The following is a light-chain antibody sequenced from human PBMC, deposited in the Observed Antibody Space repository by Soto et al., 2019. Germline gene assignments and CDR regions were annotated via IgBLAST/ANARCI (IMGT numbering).Light chain of an antibody. CDR3: QQRGET. V-gene: IGKV3-11*01. Sequence: IVLTQSPATLSLSPGEIATLSCRASQSFGNYLARYQQKPGQAPRLLIYDVSNRATGIPARFSGSESGTDFTLTISSLEPEDFAVYYRQQRGETFGQGTKVEIK. CDR2: DVS. CDR1: QSFGNY. J-gene: IGKJ1*01.